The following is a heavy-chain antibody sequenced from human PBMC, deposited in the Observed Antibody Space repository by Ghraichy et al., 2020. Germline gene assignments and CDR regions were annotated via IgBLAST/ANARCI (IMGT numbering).Heavy chain of an antibody. CDR2: IYHSGST. J-gene: IGHJ4*02. CDR1: GYSISSGYY. V-gene: IGHV4-38-2*01. CDR3: ARTYYYDSSGYHITYYFDY. Sequence: SETLSLTCAVSGYSISSGYYWGWIRQPPGKGLEWIGSIYHSGSTYYNPSLKSRVTISVDTSKNQFSLKLSSVTAADTAVYYCARTYYYDSSGYHITYYFDYWGQGTLVTVSP. D-gene: IGHD3-22*01.